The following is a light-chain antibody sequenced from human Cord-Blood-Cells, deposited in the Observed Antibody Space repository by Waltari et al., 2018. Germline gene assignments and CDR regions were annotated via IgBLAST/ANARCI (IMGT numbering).Light chain of an antibody. Sequence: DIQMTQSPSSLSASVGDRLTITFRASQSISSYLNWYQQKPGKAPKLLIYAASSLQSGVPSRFSGSGSGTDFTLTISSLQPEDFATYYCQQSYSTPFTFGPGTKVDIK. CDR1: QSISSY. J-gene: IGKJ3*01. CDR2: AAS. CDR3: QQSYSTPFT. V-gene: IGKV1-39*01.